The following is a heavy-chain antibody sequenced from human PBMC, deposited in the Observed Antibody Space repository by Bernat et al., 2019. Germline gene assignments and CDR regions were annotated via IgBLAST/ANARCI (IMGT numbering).Heavy chain of an antibody. V-gene: IGHV3-74*01. D-gene: IGHD6-19*01. CDR1: GFTFSSYW. Sequence: EVQLVESGGGLVQPGGSLRLSGAASGFTFSSYWRHWVRQAPGKGLVWVSRINSDGSSTSYADSVKGRFTISRDNAKNTLYLQMNSLRAEDTAVYYCASTYSSGWAFDYWGQGTLVTVSS. CDR2: INSDGSST. J-gene: IGHJ4*02. CDR3: ASTYSSGWAFDY.